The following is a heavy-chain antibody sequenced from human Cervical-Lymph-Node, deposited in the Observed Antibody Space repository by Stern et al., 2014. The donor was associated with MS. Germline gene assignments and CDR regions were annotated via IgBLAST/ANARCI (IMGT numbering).Heavy chain of an antibody. V-gene: IGHV4-34*01. D-gene: IGHD6-19*01. CDR2: INHSGST. CDR3: ARPPLRYSSGWYRGEYFQH. J-gene: IGHJ1*01. CDR1: GGSFSGYY. Sequence: QVQLQQWGAGLLKPSETLSLTCAVYGGSFSGYYWSWIRQPPGKGLEWIGEINHSGSTNYNPSLKSRVTISVDTSKNQFSLKLSSVTAADTAVYYCARPPLRYSSGWYRGEYFQHWGQGTLVTVSS.